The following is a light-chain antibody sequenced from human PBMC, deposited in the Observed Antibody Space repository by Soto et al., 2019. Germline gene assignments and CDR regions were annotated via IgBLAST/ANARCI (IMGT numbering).Light chain of an antibody. CDR1: SSNIGSNT. Sequence: QSVLTQPPSASGTPGQRVTISCSGSSSNIGSNTVNWYQQLPGTAPKLLIYSNNQRPSGVPDRFSGSKSGTSASLAISGVQSEDEADYYCAAWDDSLNGRVFGTGTKLTVL. CDR2: SNN. V-gene: IGLV1-44*01. CDR3: AAWDDSLNGRV. J-gene: IGLJ1*01.